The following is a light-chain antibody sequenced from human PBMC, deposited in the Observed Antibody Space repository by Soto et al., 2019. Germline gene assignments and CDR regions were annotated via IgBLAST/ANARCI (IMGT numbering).Light chain of an antibody. Sequence: DIVMTQSPDSLAVSLGERATINCKSSQSVLYSPDNRNFLAWYQQKAGQAPKLIIYRASSRESGVPDRISGSGSGTEFILTISSLQAEDVAVYYCQQYYSLPYTFGQGTKLEIK. CDR1: QSVLYSPDNRNF. CDR2: RAS. CDR3: QQYYSLPYT. V-gene: IGKV4-1*01. J-gene: IGKJ2*01.